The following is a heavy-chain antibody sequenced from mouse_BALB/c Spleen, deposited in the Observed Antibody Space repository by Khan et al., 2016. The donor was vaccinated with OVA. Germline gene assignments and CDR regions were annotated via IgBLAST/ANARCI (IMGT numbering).Heavy chain of an antibody. CDR3: ARIYGSDFDY. J-gene: IGHJ2*01. CDR1: GYSFTGYF. V-gene: IGHV1-20*02. D-gene: IGHD1-1*01. Sequence: VQLKQSGPELVKPGASVKISCKASGYSFTGYFMNWVMQSHGKSLEWIGRINPHIGETFYNQKFKDQATLTVDESSSTAHMELRSLASEDSAVYYCARIYGSDFDYWGQGTTLTVSS. CDR2: INPHIGET.